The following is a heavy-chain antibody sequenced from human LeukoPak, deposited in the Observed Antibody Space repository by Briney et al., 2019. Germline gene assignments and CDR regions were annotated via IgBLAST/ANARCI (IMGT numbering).Heavy chain of an antibody. J-gene: IGHJ5*02. V-gene: IGHV3-30*02. D-gene: IGHD6-19*01. CDR1: GFTFNTYG. Sequence: GGSLRLSRAASGFTFNTYGMHWVRQAPGKGLEWVAFIQYDGTIKYYGDSVKGRFTITRDNSKNTFYLQMNSLRAEDTAVYYCARDSGSGWYEAHFDPWGQGTLVTVSS. CDR3: ARDSGSGWYEAHFDP. CDR2: IQYDGTIK.